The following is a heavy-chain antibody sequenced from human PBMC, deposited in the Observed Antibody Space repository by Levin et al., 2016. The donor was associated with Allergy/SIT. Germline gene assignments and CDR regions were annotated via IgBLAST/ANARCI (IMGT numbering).Heavy chain of an antibody. CDR2: IIPIFGTA. CDR1: GGTFSSYA. CDR3: ANSGYFLYGGSGWYFDL. D-gene: IGHD3-22*01. V-gene: IGHV1-69*13. Sequence: SVKVSCKASGGTFSSYAISWVRQAPGQGLEWMGGIIPIFGTANYAQKFQGRVTITADESTSTAYMELSSLRSEDTAVYYCANSGYFLYGGSGWYFDLWGRGTLVTVSS. J-gene: IGHJ2*01.